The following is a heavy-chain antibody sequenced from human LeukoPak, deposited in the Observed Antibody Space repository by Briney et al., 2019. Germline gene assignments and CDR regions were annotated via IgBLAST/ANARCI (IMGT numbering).Heavy chain of an antibody. Sequence: QSGGSLRLSYAPSGFTFSRHGMHWVRQAPGKWLECVVIISNDGSRKYYAHSVDGRFTISRDNSKNTLYLQMDSLRAEDTAVYYCARDRAWNYFDYWGQGTLVTVSS. CDR2: ISNDGSRK. J-gene: IGHJ4*02. CDR1: GFTFSRHG. V-gene: IGHV3-30*03. CDR3: ARDRAWNYFDY. D-gene: IGHD3-3*01.